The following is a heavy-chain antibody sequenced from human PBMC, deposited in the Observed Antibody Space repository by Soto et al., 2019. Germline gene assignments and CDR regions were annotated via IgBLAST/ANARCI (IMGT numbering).Heavy chain of an antibody. V-gene: IGHV1-18*01. CDR3: ARVDAIAVADDFDY. CDR2: ISAYNGNT. D-gene: IGHD6-19*01. CDR1: GYTFTSYG. J-gene: IGHJ4*02. Sequence: GASVKVSCKASGYTFTSYGISWVRQAPGQGLEWMGWISAYNGNTNYAQKLQGRVTMTTDTSTSTAYMELRSLRSDDTAVYYCARVDAIAVADDFDYCGQRTLVTVSS.